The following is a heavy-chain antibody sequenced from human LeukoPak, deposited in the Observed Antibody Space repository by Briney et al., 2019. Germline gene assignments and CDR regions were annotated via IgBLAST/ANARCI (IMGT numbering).Heavy chain of an antibody. Sequence: GGSLRLSCAASGFTFSSYAMSWVRQAPGKGLEWVSAISGSGGSTYYADSVKGRFTISRDNSKNTLYLQMNSLRAEGTAVYYCAKAGSNYYDSSGYSPFDYWDQGTLVTVSS. V-gene: IGHV3-23*01. D-gene: IGHD3-22*01. CDR2: ISGSGGST. J-gene: IGHJ4*02. CDR3: AKAGSNYYDSSGYSPFDY. CDR1: GFTFSSYA.